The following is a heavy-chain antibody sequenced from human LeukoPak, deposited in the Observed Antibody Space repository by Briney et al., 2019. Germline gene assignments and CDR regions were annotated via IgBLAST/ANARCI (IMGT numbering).Heavy chain of an antibody. V-gene: IGHV3-21*01. D-gene: IGHD3-3*01. J-gene: IGHJ3*02. CDR2: ISSSSSYI. Sequence: PGGSLRLSCAASGFTFSSYSMNWVRQAPGKGLEWVSSISSSSSYIYYADSVKGRFTISRDNAKNSLYLQMNSLGAEDTAVYYCARDRTIFGPIWGQGTMVTVSS. CDR3: ARDRTIFGPI. CDR1: GFTFSSYS.